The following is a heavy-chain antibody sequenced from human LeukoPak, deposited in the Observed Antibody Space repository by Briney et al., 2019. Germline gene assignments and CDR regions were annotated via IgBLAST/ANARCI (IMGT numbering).Heavy chain of an antibody. CDR1: GWSFSGYY. CDR2: INHSGST. D-gene: IGHD6-13*01. Sequence: SETLSFTCAVYGWSFSGYYWSWIRQPPGKGLKWSGEINHSGSTNYNPSLKSRVTISVDTSKNQFSLKLSSVTAADTAVYYCARADYSSTWSHDYYYMDVWGKGTTVTVSS. V-gene: IGHV4-34*01. J-gene: IGHJ6*03. CDR3: ARADYSSTWSHDYYYMDV.